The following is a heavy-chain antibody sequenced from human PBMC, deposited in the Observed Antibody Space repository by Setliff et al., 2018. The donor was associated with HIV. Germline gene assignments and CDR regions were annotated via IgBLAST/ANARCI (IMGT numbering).Heavy chain of an antibody. D-gene: IGHD3-10*01. CDR2: INAGNGNT. CDR3: AKNDARGVVITYFDH. CDR1: GYTFRNYA. V-gene: IGHV1-3*01. J-gene: IGHJ4*02. Sequence: GASVKVSCKASGYTFRNYAVHWVRQAPGQRLEWMGWINAGNGNTKYSQKFQGRVTITRDTSARTAYMELSSLRSEDTAVYYCAKNDARGVVITYFDHWGQGTLVTVSS.